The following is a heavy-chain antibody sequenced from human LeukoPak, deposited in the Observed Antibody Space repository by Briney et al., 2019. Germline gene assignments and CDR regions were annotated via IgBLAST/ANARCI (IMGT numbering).Heavy chain of an antibody. CDR1: GYTFTGYY. CDR2: INPNSGGT. J-gene: IGHJ4*02. V-gene: IGHV1-2*02. CDR3: ARVGISGYYFDY. Sequence: ASVKVSCKASGYTFTGYYMHWVRQAPGQGLEWMGWINPNSGGTNYAQKFQGRVTMTRDTSINTAYVELSRLRSDDTAVYYCARVGISGYYFDYWGQGTLVTVSS. D-gene: IGHD2-15*01.